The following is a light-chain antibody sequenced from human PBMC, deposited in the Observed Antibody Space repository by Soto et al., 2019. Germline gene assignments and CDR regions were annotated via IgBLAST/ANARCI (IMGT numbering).Light chain of an antibody. CDR2: DVS. V-gene: IGLV2-14*01. CDR1: SSDVSGYNY. CDR3: TSYTTSSTLV. J-gene: IGLJ1*01. Sequence: QSVLTQPASVSGSPGQSITISCTGTSSDVSGYNYVSWYQQYPGKAPKLMIYDVSNRPSGVSNRFSGSKSGNTASLTISGLLAEDEADYYCTSYTTSSTLVFGTGTKLTVL.